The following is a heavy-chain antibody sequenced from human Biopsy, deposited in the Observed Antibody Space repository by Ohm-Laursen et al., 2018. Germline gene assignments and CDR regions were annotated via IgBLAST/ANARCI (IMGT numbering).Heavy chain of an antibody. CDR3: ARGSGYFKLDV. Sequence: GTLSLTWAVNGESSSGYFWNWIRQPPGQGLEWIGEINQSGSTKYNPSLKRRATLSADSSNSQSSLRLTSVTAADTAIYYCARGSGYFKLDVWGQGTTVTVSS. D-gene: IGHD5-12*01. CDR1: GESSSGYF. V-gene: IGHV4-34*01. CDR2: INQSGST. J-gene: IGHJ6*02.